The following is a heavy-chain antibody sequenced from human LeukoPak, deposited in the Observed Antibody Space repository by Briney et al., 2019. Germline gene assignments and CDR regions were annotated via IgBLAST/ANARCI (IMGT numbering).Heavy chain of an antibody. J-gene: IGHJ4*02. V-gene: IGHV3-43*02. D-gene: IGHD2-15*01. CDR3: AKERMGRYYIDY. CDR1: GFTFDDYA. Sequence: GGSLRLSCAASGFTFDDYAMHWVRQAPGKGLEWGSVIGGDGSGTYYTDSVKGRFTISRDNSKDSLYLQMNSLRTEDTAFYYCAKERMGRYYIDYWGQGTLVTVSS. CDR2: IGGDGSGT.